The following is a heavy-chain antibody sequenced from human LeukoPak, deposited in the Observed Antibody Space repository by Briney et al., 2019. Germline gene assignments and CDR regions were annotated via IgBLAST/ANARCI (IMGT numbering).Heavy chain of an antibody. V-gene: IGHV1-18*01. Sequence: GASVKVSCKPSGYTFSPYGINWVRQAPGEGLEWMGWISGYNGHANYAQKFQGRVTLTTDASTNTAYMELRSLRSDDTAVYYCARAWLRRKYYYYMDVWGKGTTVTVSS. CDR2: ISGYNGHA. CDR1: GYTFSPYG. D-gene: IGHD5-12*01. CDR3: ARAWLRRKYYYYMDV. J-gene: IGHJ6*03.